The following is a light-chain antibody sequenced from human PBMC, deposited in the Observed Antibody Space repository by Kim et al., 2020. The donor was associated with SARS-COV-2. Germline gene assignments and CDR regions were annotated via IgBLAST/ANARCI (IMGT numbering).Light chain of an antibody. Sequence: EIVLTQSPGTLSLSPGERATLSCTASPGLSRTYLAWYQQRPGQAPRLLIHGASSRATGIPDRFSGSGSGTDFTLTISKLEPEDFAVYYCQQYDKAPRTCGPGTKVDIK. J-gene: IGKJ1*01. CDR2: GAS. CDR3: QQYDKAPRT. CDR1: PGLSRTY. V-gene: IGKV3-20*01.